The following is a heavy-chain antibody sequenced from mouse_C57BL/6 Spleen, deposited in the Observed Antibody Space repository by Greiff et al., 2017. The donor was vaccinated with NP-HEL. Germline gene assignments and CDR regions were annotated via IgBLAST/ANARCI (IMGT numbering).Heavy chain of an antibody. Sequence: QVQLQQSGPELVKPGASVKISCKASGYAFSSSWMSWVKQRPGKGLEWIGRIYPGDGDTNYNGKFKGKATLTADKSSSTAYMQLSSLTSEDSAVYFCARSLAVTGDFDYWGQGTTLTVSS. D-gene: IGHD2-2*01. CDR1: GYAFSSSW. CDR3: ARSLAVTGDFDY. J-gene: IGHJ2*01. V-gene: IGHV1-82*01. CDR2: IYPGDGDT.